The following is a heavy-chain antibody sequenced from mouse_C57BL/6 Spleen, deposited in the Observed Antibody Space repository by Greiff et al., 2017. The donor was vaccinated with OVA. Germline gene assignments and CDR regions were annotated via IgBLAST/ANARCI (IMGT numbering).Heavy chain of an antibody. V-gene: IGHV1-64*01. CDR2: IHPNSGST. Sequence: LQQPGAELVKPGASVKLSCKASGYTFTSYWMHWVKQRPGQGLEWIGMIHPNSGSTNYNEKFKSKATLTVDKSSSTAYMQLSSLTSEDSAVYYCGDSNWYFDVWGTGTTVTVSS. CDR3: GDSNWYFDV. CDR1: GYTFTSYW. J-gene: IGHJ1*03. D-gene: IGHD2-5*01.